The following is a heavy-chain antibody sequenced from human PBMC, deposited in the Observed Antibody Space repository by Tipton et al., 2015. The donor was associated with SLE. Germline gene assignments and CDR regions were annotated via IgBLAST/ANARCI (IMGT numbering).Heavy chain of an antibody. CDR2: INSDGSST. Sequence: SLRLSCAASGFTFSSYWMHWVRQAPGKGLVWVSRINSDGSSTTYADSVKGRFTISRDNAKNTLYLQMNSLRAEDTAVYYCARGGRYYDSYYYYGMDVWGQGTTVTVSS. V-gene: IGHV3-74*01. J-gene: IGHJ6*02. CDR3: ARGGRYYDSYYYYGMDV. D-gene: IGHD3-10*01. CDR1: GFTFSSYW.